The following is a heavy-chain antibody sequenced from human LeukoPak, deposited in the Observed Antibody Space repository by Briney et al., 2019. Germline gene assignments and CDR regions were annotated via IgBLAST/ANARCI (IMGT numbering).Heavy chain of an antibody. CDR3: ARTPLTCSGGSCWFDP. J-gene: IGHJ5*02. CDR1: GGTFSSYA. Sequence: SVKVSCKASGGTFSSYAISWVRQAPGQGLEWMGKIIPIFGTANYAQKFQGRVTITTDESTSTAYMELSSLRSEDTAVYYCARTPLTCSGGSCWFDPWGQGTLVTVSS. CDR2: IIPIFGTA. D-gene: IGHD2-15*01. V-gene: IGHV1-69*05.